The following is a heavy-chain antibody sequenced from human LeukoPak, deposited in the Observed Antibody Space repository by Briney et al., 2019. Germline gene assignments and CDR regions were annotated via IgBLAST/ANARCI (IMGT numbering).Heavy chain of an antibody. CDR3: ARVMWFGELLFDY. Sequence: SETLSLTCSVSRSPMSGYYWSWTRQPPGKGLEWIGYTFGTETTDYNPTLKSRVVISVDTSKNQVSLRLNSVTAADTAVYYRARVMWFGELLFDYWGQGTLVTVSS. CDR2: TFGTETT. CDR1: RSPMSGYY. J-gene: IGHJ4*02. V-gene: IGHV4-59*01. D-gene: IGHD3-10*01.